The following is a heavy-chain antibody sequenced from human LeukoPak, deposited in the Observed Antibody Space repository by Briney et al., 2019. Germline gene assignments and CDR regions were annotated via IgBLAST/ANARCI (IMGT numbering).Heavy chain of an antibody. CDR3: AREAGPRGYSYGLRAY. D-gene: IGHD5-18*01. CDR2: IIPILGIA. V-gene: IGHV1-69*04. J-gene: IGHJ4*02. Sequence: SVKVSCKASGGTFSSYAISWVRQAPGQGLEWMGRIIPILGIANYAQKFQGRVTITADKSTSTAYMELSSLRSEDTAVYYCAREAGPRGYSYGLRAYRGQGTLVTVSS. CDR1: GGTFSSYA.